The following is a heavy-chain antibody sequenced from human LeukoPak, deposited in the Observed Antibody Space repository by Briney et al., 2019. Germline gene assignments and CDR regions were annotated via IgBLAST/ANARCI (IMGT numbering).Heavy chain of an antibody. Sequence: PGGSLRLSCAASGFTFSSYSMNWVRQAPGKGLEWVSYISSSSSTIYYADSVKGRFTISRDNAKNSLYLQMNSLRAEDTAVYYCARDSYCSSTSCSLGAFDIWGQGTMVTVSS. J-gene: IGHJ3*02. CDR2: ISSSSSTI. CDR1: GFTFSSYS. D-gene: IGHD2-2*01. V-gene: IGHV3-48*01. CDR3: ARDSYCSSTSCSLGAFDI.